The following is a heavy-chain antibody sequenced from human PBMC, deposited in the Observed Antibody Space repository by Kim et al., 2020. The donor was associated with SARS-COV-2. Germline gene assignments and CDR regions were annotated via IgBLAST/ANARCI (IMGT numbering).Heavy chain of an antibody. V-gene: IGHV1-18*01. D-gene: IGHD3-22*01. CDR3: ARDKRRYYYDSRADFDY. Sequence: ASVKVSCKASGYTFTSYGISWVRQAPGQGLEWMGWISAYNGNTNYAQKLQGRVTMTTDTSTSTAYMELRSLRSDDTAVYYCARDKRRYYYDSRADFDYWGQGTLVTVSP. CDR2: ISAYNGNT. J-gene: IGHJ4*02. CDR1: GYTFTSYG.